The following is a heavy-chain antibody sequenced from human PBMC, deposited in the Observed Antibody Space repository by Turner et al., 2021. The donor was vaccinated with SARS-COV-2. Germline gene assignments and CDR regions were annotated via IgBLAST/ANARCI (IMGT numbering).Heavy chain of an antibody. CDR3: ARRSEGYYGSGSHWFDP. Sequence: QLQLQESGPGLVKTSDTLSLTCTVSGRSISSSPYYWGWIRQAPGKGPEWIGSIYYSGSTYYNPSLKSRVTISVDTSKNQFSLKLSSVTAADTAVYYCARRSEGYYGSGSHWFDPWGQGTLVTVSS. D-gene: IGHD3-10*01. CDR1: GRSISSSPYY. V-gene: IGHV4-39*01. CDR2: IYYSGST. J-gene: IGHJ5*02.